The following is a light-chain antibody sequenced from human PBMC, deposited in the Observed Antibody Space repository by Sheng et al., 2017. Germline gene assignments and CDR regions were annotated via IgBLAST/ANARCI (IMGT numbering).Light chain of an antibody. V-gene: IGLV1-47*01. CDR2: RNY. Sequence: QSVLTQPPSASGTPGQAISISCSGITSNIGNHFVYWYQQVSGTAPKLVIYRNYQRPSGVPDRFSGSKSGTSASLAISGLQSEDEADYYCASWDDSPNGYVFGTGTTVTVL. J-gene: IGLJ1*01. CDR1: TSNIGNHF. CDR3: ASWDDSPNGYV.